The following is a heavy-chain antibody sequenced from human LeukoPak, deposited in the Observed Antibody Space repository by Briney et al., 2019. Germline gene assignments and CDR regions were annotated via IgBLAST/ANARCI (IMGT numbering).Heavy chain of an antibody. CDR2: IRSKTNSYAT. V-gene: IGHV3-73*01. Sequence: GGSLRLSCSVAGMPFSGAAMDGVGEASGKGLDWIGRIRSKTNSYATTYAASLKGRFTISRDDSKNTAYLQMNSLKTEDTAVYYCTKRIGAYAFDIWGRGTMVTVSS. J-gene: IGHJ3*02. D-gene: IGHD2-15*01. CDR3: TKRIGAYAFDI. CDR1: GMPFSGAA.